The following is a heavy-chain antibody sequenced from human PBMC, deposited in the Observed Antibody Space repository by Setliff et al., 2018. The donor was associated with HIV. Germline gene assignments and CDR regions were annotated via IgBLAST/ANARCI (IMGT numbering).Heavy chain of an antibody. V-gene: IGHV3-74*01. CDR1: GFTFSSYW. D-gene: IGHD5-12*01. CDR3: AKGRRPVDLVSTSIRYYFYMGV. J-gene: IGHJ6*03. Sequence: GGSLRLSCAASGFTFSSYWMHWVRQAPGKGLVWVFGMNTDGSSTRYADSVKGRFTISRDNARNLVYLQMNSLKGDDTAVYYCAKGRRPVDLVSTSIRYYFYMGVWGKGTTVTVSS. CDR2: MNTDGSST.